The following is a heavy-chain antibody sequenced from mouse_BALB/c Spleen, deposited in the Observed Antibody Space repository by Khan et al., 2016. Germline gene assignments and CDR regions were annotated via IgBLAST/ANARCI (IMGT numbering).Heavy chain of an antibody. D-gene: IGHD2-2*01. J-gene: IGHJ3*01. V-gene: IGHV3-6*02. CDR1: GYSITSGYY. Sequence: EVQLQESGPGLVKPSQSLSLTCSVAGYSITSGYYWNWNRQFPGNKLEWMGYISYDGSNNYNPSLKNRISITRDTSKNQFFLKLNSVTTEGTATXYCARGYGYDWFACWGQGTLVTVSA. CDR3: ARGYGYDWFAC. CDR2: ISYDGSN.